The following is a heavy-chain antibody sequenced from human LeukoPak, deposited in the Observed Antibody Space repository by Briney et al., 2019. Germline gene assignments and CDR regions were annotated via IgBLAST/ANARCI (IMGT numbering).Heavy chain of an antibody. CDR1: GGTFSSYA. D-gene: IGHD3-22*01. CDR3: AAPDSSGYASYAFDI. CDR2: IIPIFGTA. J-gene: IGHJ3*02. V-gene: IGHV1-69*13. Sequence: GASVKVSCKASGGTFSSYAISWVRQAPGQGLEWMGGIIPIFGTANYAQKFQGRVTITADESTSTAYMELSSLRSDDTAVYYCAAPDSSGYASYAFDIWGQGTMVTVSS.